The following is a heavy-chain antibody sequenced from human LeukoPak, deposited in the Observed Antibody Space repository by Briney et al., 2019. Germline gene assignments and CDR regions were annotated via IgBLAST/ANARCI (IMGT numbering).Heavy chain of an antibody. J-gene: IGHJ4*02. V-gene: IGHV3-53*01. Sequence: PGGSLRLSCAASGFTVSSNYMSWVRQAPGKGLEWVSIIYSGGSTFYADSVKGRFTISRDNSKNTLYLQMNSLRAEDTAVYYCARVGQGYSGYDYWGQGTLVTVSS. CDR3: ARVGQGYSGYDY. CDR1: GFTVSSNY. D-gene: IGHD5-12*01. CDR2: IYSGGST.